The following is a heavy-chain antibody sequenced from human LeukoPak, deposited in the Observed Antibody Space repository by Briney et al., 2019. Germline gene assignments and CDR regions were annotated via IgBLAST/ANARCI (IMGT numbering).Heavy chain of an antibody. CDR3: ARAAPYYYDSSGYQSDL. CDR1: GYIFTSYG. J-gene: IGHJ2*01. D-gene: IGHD3-22*01. V-gene: IGHV1-18*01. CDR2: ISAYNGNT. Sequence: ASVKVSCKASGYIFTSYGISWVRQAPGQGLEWMGWISAYNGNTNYAQKLQGRVTMTTDTSTSTAYMELRSLRSDDTAVYYCARAAPYYYDSSGYQSDLWGRGTLVTVSS.